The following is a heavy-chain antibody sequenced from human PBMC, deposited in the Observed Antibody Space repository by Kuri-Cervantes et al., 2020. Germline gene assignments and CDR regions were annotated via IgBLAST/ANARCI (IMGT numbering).Heavy chain of an antibody. D-gene: IGHD3-22*01. CDR3: ARYYDSSGYYHYFDY. V-gene: IGHV4-59*13. CDR2: ISYSGST. J-gene: IGHJ4*02. Sequence: GSLRLSCTVSGGSISNYYWSWIRQPPGKGLEWIGYISYSGSTNYNPSLKSQVTISVDTSKNQFSLKLSSVTAADTAVYYCARYYDSSGYYHYFDYWGQGTLVTVSS. CDR1: GGSISNYY.